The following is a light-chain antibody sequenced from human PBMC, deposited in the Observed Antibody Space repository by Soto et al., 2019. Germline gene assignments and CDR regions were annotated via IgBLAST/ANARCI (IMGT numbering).Light chain of an antibody. J-gene: IGLJ1*01. Sequence: QSALTQPASVSGSPGQSITIYCTGTSSDVGGYNYVSWYQQHPGKAPKLMIYEVSNRPSGVSNRFSGSKSGNTASLTISGLQAEDEADYYCSSYTSSSTSVFGTGTKVTVL. CDR1: SSDVGGYNY. CDR3: SSYTSSSTSV. CDR2: EVS. V-gene: IGLV2-14*01.